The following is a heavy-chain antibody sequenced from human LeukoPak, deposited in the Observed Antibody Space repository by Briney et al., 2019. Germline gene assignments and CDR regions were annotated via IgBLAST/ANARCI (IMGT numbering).Heavy chain of an antibody. D-gene: IGHD5-18*01. CDR1: GYTFTSYG. CDR2: ICAYNGNT. CDR3: ASSPPDTAKGTLDY. V-gene: IGHV1-18*01. J-gene: IGHJ4*02. Sequence: ASVKVSCKASGYTFTSYGISWVRQAPGQGLEWMGWICAYNGNTNYAQKLQGRVTMTTDTSTSTAYMELRSLRSDDTAVYYCASSPPDTAKGTLDYWGQGTLVTVSS.